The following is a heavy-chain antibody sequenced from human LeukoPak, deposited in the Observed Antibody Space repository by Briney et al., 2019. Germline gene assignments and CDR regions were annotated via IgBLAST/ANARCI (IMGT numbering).Heavy chain of an antibody. D-gene: IGHD3-10*01. CDR2: ISGSGGST. CDR1: GFTFSSYS. CDR3: AKGQLLWFGEAGNYFDY. J-gene: IGHJ4*02. V-gene: IGHV3-23*01. Sequence: GGSLRLSCAASGFTFSSYSMNWVRQAPGKGLEWVSAISGSGGSTYYADSVKGRFTISRDNSKNTLYLQMNSLRAEDTAVYYCAKGQLLWFGEAGNYFDYWGQGTLVTVSS.